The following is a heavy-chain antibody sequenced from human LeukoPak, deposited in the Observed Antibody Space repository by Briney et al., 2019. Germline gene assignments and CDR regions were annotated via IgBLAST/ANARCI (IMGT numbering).Heavy chain of an antibody. CDR3: ARRAVAGPTVYYYYYYMDV. CDR2: ISSNGGST. Sequence: GGSLRLSCAASGFTFSSYAMHWVRQAPGKGLEYVSAISSNGGSTYYATSVKGRFTISRDNSKNTLYLQMGSLRAEDMAVYYCARRAVAGPTVYYYYYYMDVWGKGTTVTISS. V-gene: IGHV3-64*01. D-gene: IGHD6-19*01. J-gene: IGHJ6*03. CDR1: GFTFSSYA.